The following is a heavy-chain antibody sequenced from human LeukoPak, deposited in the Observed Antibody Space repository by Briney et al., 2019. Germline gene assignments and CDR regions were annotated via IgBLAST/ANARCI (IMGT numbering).Heavy chain of an antibody. CDR3: ARHWRLSDPFDS. CDR1: GGSFTSYW. CDR2: IYPGDSDT. D-gene: IGHD3-3*02. J-gene: IGHJ4*02. V-gene: IGHV5-51*01. Sequence: GESLKISCKGSGGSFTSYWIGWVRQMSGKGLEWMGIIYPGDSDTRYSPSFQGRVTISADKSIRTAYLQWSSLKASDTAIYYCARHWRLSDPFDSWGQGTLVTVSS.